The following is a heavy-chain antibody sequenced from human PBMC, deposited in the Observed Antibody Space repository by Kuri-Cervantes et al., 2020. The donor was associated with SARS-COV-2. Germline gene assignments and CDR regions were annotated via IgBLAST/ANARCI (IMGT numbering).Heavy chain of an antibody. V-gene: IGHV3-23*01. Sequence: GESLKISCAASGFTFSSYAMSWVRQAPGKGLEWVSAISGSGGSTYYADSVKGRFTISRDNSKNTLYLQMNSLGAEDTAVYYCAKDLGGYVGYWGQGTLVTVSS. CDR3: AKDLGGYVGY. J-gene: IGHJ4*02. D-gene: IGHD3-22*01. CDR2: ISGSGGST. CDR1: GFTFSSYA.